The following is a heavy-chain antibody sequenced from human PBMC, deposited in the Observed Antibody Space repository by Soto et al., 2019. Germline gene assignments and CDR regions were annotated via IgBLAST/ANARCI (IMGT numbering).Heavy chain of an antibody. V-gene: IGHV1-18*01. J-gene: IGHJ6*02. Sequence: ASVKVSCKASGYTFTSYGISWVRQAPGQGLEWMGWISAYNGNTNYAQKLQGRVTMTTDTSTSTAYMELRSLRSDDTAVYYCARDGIFGDPLYYYYGMDVWGQGTTVTVSS. CDR2: ISAYNGNT. CDR3: ARDGIFGDPLYYYYGMDV. CDR1: GYTFTSYG. D-gene: IGHD3-3*01.